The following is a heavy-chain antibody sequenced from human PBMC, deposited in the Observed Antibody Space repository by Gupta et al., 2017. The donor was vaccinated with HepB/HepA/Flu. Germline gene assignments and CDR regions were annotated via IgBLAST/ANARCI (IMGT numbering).Heavy chain of an antibody. V-gene: IGHV3-48*02. CDR2: ISSSSRRI. D-gene: IGHD1-1*01. J-gene: IGHJ6*03. CDR3: AGALETYYYQYYYMDV. CDR1: GSTFSSFS. Sequence: EVQLVESGGVLVQPGGSLRLPCAAPGSTFSSFSMNWFRQAPGKGLEWVAYISSSSRRIYYADSVKGRFTISRDNAKNSLYLQMNSLRDEDTAVYYCAGALETYYYQYYYMDVWGKGTTVTVS.